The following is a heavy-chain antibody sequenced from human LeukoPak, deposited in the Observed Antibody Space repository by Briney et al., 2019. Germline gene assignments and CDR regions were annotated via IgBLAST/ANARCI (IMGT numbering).Heavy chain of an antibody. CDR1: GYTFTSYG. J-gene: IGHJ4*02. D-gene: IGHD3-3*01. Sequence: ASMKVSCKASGYTFTSYGISWVRQAPGQGLEWMGWISAYNGNTNYAQKLQGRVTMTTDTSTSTAYMELRSLRSDDTAVYYCARDKVPTHYDFWSGYYFNHDYFDYWGQGTLVTVSS. CDR2: ISAYNGNT. CDR3: ARDKVPTHYDFWSGYYFNHDYFDY. V-gene: IGHV1-18*01.